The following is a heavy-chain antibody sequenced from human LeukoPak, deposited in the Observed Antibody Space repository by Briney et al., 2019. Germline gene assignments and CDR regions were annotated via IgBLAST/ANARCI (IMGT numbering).Heavy chain of an antibody. D-gene: IGHD2/OR15-2a*01. CDR2: IYYSGST. J-gene: IGHJ3*02. CDR1: GGSISSGGYY. CDR3: ASASLNIYAFDI. V-gene: IGHV4-31*03. Sequence: SETLSLTCTVSGGSISSGGYYWSWIRQHPGKGLEWIGYIYYSGSTYYNPSLKSRVTISVDTSKNQFSLKLSSVTSADTAVYYCASASLNIYAFDIWGQGTMVTVSS.